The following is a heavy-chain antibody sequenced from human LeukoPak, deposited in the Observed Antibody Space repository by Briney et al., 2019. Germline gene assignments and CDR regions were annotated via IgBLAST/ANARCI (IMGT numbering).Heavy chain of an antibody. D-gene: IGHD3-10*02. CDR3: ASDLFGESIDY. J-gene: IGHJ4*02. CDR2: VYISGNT. V-gene: IGHV4-4*07. CDR1: GGSISSYY. Sequence: SETLSLTCTVSGGSISSYYWSWIRQPAGKGLEWLGRVYISGNTNYNPSLKSRVTMSVDTSKKQFSLKLSSVTAADTAVYYCASDLFGESIDYWGQGTLVTVSS.